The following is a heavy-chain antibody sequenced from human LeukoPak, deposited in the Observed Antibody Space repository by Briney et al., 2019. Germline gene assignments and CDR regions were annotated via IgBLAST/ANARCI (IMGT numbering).Heavy chain of an antibody. D-gene: IGHD2-15*01. CDR2: IYSGGST. CDR3: ARASAGLYCSGGSCGLGAFDI. Sequence: GGSLRLSCAASGFTVSSNYMSWVRQAPGKGLEWVSVIYSGGSTYYADSVKGRFTISRDNSKNTLYLQMNSLRAEDTAVYYCARASAGLYCSGGSCGLGAFDIWGQGTMVTVSS. J-gene: IGHJ3*02. CDR1: GFTVSSNY. V-gene: IGHV3-53*01.